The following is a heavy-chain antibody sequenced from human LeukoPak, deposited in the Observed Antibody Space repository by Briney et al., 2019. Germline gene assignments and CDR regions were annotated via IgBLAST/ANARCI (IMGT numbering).Heavy chain of an antibody. CDR2: IYTSGST. CDR3: ARELYSSSWHYGYYFDY. D-gene: IGHD6-13*01. V-gene: IGHV4-4*07. CDR1: GGSISSYY. J-gene: IGHJ4*02. Sequence: SETLSLTCTVSGGSISSYYWSWIRQPPGKGLEWIGHIYTSGSTNYNPSLKSRVTISVDTSKNQFSLKLSSVTAADTAVYYCARELYSSSWHYGYYFDYWGQGTLVTVSS.